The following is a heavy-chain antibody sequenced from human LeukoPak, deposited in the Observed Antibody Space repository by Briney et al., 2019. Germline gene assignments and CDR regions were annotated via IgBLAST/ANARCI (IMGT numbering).Heavy chain of an antibody. J-gene: IGHJ4*02. V-gene: IGHV3-73*01. D-gene: IGHD1-26*01. CDR3: TTYSGTYFKYFFDY. CDR2: IRTKPNNYAT. Sequence: GGSLRLSCAASGSTFSGSAMHWVRQASGKGLEWVGRIRTKPNNYATAYAASVKGRFTISRDDSKNMAYLQMNSLKTEDTAVYYCTTYSGTYFKYFFDYWGQGTLVTVSS. CDR1: GSTFSGSA.